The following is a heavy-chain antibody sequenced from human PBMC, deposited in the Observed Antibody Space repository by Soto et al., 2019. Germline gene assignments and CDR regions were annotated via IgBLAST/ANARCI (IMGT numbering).Heavy chain of an antibody. CDR2: IIPIFGTA. CDR1: GGTFSSYA. D-gene: IGHD2-2*01. V-gene: IGHV1-69*06. J-gene: IGHJ5*02. CDR3: ARYSSSVTCHGFDP. Sequence: SVKVSCKASGGTFSSYAISWVRQAPGQGLEWMGGIIPIFGTANYAQKFQGRVTTTADKSTSTAYMELSSLRSEDTAVYYCARYSSSVTCHGFDPWGQGTLVTVSS.